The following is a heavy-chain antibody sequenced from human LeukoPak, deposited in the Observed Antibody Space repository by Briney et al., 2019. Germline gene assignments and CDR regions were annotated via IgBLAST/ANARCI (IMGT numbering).Heavy chain of an antibody. CDR2: ISGSGGST. D-gene: IGHD5-18*01. J-gene: IGHJ4*02. CDR3: AKVESYGYYFDY. Sequence: GGSLRLSCAASGFTFSSYAMSWVRQAPGKGLEWVSAISGSGGSTYYADSVKGRFTISRDNSKNTLYLRMNSLRAEDTAVYYCAKVESYGYYFDYWGQGTLVTVSS. V-gene: IGHV3-23*01. CDR1: GFTFSSYA.